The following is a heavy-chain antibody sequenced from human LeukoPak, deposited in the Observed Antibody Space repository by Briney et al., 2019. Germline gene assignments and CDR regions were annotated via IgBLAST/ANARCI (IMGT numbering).Heavy chain of an antibody. Sequence: PGGSLRLSCAASGFTFSNYWVHWVRQGPGEGLVWVSRINSHGSSRNYADSVKGRFTISRDNAKNTLYLQMNSLRAEDTAVYYCASASSHRIAAGGDYWGQGTLVTVSS. D-gene: IGHD6-13*01. J-gene: IGHJ4*02. V-gene: IGHV3-74*01. CDR3: ASASSHRIAAGGDY. CDR2: INSHGSSR. CDR1: GFTFSNYW.